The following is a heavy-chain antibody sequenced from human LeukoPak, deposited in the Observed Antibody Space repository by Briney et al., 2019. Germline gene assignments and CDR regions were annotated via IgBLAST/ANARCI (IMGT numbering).Heavy chain of an antibody. D-gene: IGHD3-10*01. CDR2: INPSGGST. V-gene: IGHV1-46*01. CDR3: ARAHYIWFDP. Sequence: GASVKVSCKASGYTFTSYGISWVRQAPGQGLEWMGIINPSGGSTSYAQKFQGRVTMTRDTSTSTVYMELSSLRSEDTAVYYCARAHYIWFDPWGQGTLVTVSS. CDR1: GYTFTSYG. J-gene: IGHJ5*02.